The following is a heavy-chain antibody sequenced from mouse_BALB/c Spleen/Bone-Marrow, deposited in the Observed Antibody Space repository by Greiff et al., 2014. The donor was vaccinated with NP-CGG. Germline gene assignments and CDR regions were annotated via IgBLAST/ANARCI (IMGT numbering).Heavy chain of an antibody. Sequence: VQLQQSGAELVKPGASVKLSCKASGYTFTSYYMYWVKQRPGQGLEWIGEINPSNGGTNFNEKFKSKATLTVDKSSSTAYMQLSILTSEDSAVYYCTRYGNAYFDYWGQGTTLTVSS. CDR2: INPSNGGT. CDR3: TRYGNAYFDY. V-gene: IGHV1S81*02. J-gene: IGHJ2*01. CDR1: GYTFTSYY. D-gene: IGHD2-1*01.